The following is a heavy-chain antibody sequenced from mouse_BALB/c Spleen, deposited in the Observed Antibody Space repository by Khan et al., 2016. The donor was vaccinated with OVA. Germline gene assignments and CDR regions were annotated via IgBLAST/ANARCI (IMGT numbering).Heavy chain of an antibody. CDR3: ARDYWFTY. V-gene: IGHV5-6-5*01. D-gene: IGHD1-1*02. Sequence: EVELVESGGDLVKPGGSLKLSCAASGFTFSNYAMSWVRQTPEKRLEWVASISSGGTTYYTDSVKGRFTISRDNARNILYLQMNRLRSEYTAMFYCARDYWFTYWGQGTLVTVSA. CDR2: ISSGGTT. J-gene: IGHJ3*01. CDR1: GFTFSNYA.